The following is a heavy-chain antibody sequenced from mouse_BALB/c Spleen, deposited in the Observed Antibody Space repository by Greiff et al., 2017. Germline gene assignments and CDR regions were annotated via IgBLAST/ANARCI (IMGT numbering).Heavy chain of an antibody. CDR3: ARSDTTATLFAY. CDR2: IYPGDGDT. Sequence: QVQLQQSGAELARPGASVKLSCKASGYTFTSYWMQWVKQRPGQGLEWIGAIYPGDGDTRYTQKFKGKATLTADKSSSTAYMQLSSLASEDSAVYYCARSDTTATLFAYWGQGTLVTVSA. J-gene: IGHJ3*01. D-gene: IGHD1-2*01. V-gene: IGHV1-87*01. CDR1: GYTFTSYW.